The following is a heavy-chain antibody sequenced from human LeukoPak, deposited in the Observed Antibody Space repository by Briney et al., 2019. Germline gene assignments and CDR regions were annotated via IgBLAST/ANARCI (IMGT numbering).Heavy chain of an antibody. V-gene: IGHV5-51*01. CDR1: GYRFTSYW. CDR2: IYPDDSDT. Sequence: PGECLKLSCKGSGYRFTSYWIGWVRQMPGKSLECMANIYPDDSDTRYRPSFEGQVTISADKSISNAYLQWSSLKASDTAMYYCARRGGYGGYALSWWGQGTLVTVSS. D-gene: IGHD5-12*01. CDR3: ARRGGYGGYALSW. J-gene: IGHJ4*02.